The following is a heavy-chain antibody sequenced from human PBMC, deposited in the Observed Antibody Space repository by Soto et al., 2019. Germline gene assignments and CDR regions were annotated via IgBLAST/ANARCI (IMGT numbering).Heavy chain of an antibody. V-gene: IGHV3-74*01. CDR2: INSDGSTI. D-gene: IGHD6-19*01. J-gene: IGHJ5*02. CDR1: GFTFGPFW. CDR3: ARGVAGPLHWFDP. Sequence: GGSLRLSCAASGFTFGPFWMHWVRQAPGKGLVWLSHINSDGSTIVYADSVKGRFTISRDNAKNKLYLQMNSLRVEDTAVYYCARGVAGPLHWFDPWG.